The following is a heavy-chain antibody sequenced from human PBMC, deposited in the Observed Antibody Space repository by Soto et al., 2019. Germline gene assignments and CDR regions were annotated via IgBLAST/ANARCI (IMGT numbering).Heavy chain of an antibody. CDR3: AKDQHDLLTGELGY. V-gene: IGHV3-30*18. CDR2: ISYDGSNK. J-gene: IGHJ4*02. D-gene: IGHD3-9*01. Sequence: QVQLVESGGGVVQPGRSLRLSCAASGFTFSSYGMHWVRQAPGKGLEWVAVISYDGSNKYYTDSVKGRFTISRDNSKNTLYLQMNSLRAEDTAVYYSAKDQHDLLTGELGYWGQETLVTVYS. CDR1: GFTFSSYG.